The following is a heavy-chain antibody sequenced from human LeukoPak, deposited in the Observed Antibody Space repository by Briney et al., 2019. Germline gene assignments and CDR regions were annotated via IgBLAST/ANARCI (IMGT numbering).Heavy chain of an antibody. CDR3: ARDGVLRFLEWLSPTYYYYMDV. V-gene: IGHV1-46*01. Sequence: ASVKVSCKASGYTFTSYYMHWVRQAPGQGLEWMGIINPSGGSTSYAQKFQGRVTMTRDTSTSTVYMELGSLRSEDTAVYYCARDGVLRFLEWLSPTYYYYMDVWGKGTTVTVSS. CDR2: INPSGGST. CDR1: GYTFTSYY. D-gene: IGHD3-3*01. J-gene: IGHJ6*03.